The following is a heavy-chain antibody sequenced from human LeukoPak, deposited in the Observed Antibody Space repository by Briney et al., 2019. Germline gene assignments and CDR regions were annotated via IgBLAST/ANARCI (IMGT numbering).Heavy chain of an antibody. Sequence: GGSLRLSCAASGFTFSSYSMSWVRQAPGKGLEWVSSISSSSSYIYYADSVKGRFTISRDNAKDSLYLQMNSLRAEDTAVYYCARVYYWGGGGNRYDYWGQGTLVTVSS. CDR3: ARVYYWGGGGNRYDY. D-gene: IGHD2-15*01. CDR1: GFTFSSYS. J-gene: IGHJ4*02. CDR2: ISSSSSYI. V-gene: IGHV3-21*01.